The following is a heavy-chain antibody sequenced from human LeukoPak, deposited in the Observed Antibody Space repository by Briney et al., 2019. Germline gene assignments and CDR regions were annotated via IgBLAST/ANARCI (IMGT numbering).Heavy chain of an antibody. CDR3: AKDAAGIYYDTSGYYFDY. CDR1: GFTFSSYG. V-gene: IGHV3-23*01. CDR2: ISGSGGST. J-gene: IGHJ4*02. Sequence: GGSLRLSCAASGFTFSSYGMTWVRQAPGKGLEWVSAISGSGGSTYYADSVKGRFTISRDNSKNTLYLQMNSLRAEDTAVYYCAKDAAGIYYDTSGYYFDYWGQGTLVTVSS. D-gene: IGHD3-22*01.